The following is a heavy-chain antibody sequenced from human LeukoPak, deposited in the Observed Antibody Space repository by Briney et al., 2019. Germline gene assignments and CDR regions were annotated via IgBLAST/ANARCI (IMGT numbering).Heavy chain of an antibody. J-gene: IGHJ4*02. D-gene: IGHD3-10*01. Sequence: GGSLRLSCVASGFTFSRYWATWVRQAPGKGLEWVANIKDDGREKNYVDSVKGRFTISRDNAKNSMYLQMDSLRVENTAVYYCGRDFTGFFDYWGQGTLVTVSS. V-gene: IGHV3-7*03. CDR1: GFTFSRYW. CDR2: IKDDGREK. CDR3: GRDFTGFFDY.